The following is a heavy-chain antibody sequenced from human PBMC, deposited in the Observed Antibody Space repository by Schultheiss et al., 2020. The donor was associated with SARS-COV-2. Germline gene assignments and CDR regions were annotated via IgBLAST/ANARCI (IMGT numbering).Heavy chain of an antibody. CDR2: ISSNGGST. J-gene: IGHJ4*02. D-gene: IGHD1-26*01. CDR3: ARGLGATTSGY. CDR1: GFTFSSYA. Sequence: GESLKISCSASGFTFSSYAMHWVRQAPGKGLEYVSAISSNGGSTYYADSVKGRFTISRDNSKNTLYLQMNSLRAEDTAVYYCARGLGATTSGYWGQGTLVTVSS. V-gene: IGHV3-64*04.